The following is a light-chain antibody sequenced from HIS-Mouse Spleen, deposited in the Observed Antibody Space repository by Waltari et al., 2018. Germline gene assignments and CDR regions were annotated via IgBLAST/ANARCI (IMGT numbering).Light chain of an antibody. CDR1: ALPKKY. Sequence: SYELTQPPSVSVSPGQTARITCSGDALPKKYAYWYQQKSGQAPGLVIYKDSKRPSGIPGRFSGSSSGTMATLTISGAQVEDEADYYCYSTDSSGNHRVFGGGTKLTVL. CDR2: KDS. V-gene: IGLV3-10*01. CDR3: YSTDSSGNHRV. J-gene: IGLJ2*01.